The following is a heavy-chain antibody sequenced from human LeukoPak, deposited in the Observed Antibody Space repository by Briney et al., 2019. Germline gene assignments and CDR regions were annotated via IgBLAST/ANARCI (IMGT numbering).Heavy chain of an antibody. CDR1: GFTFSSYA. V-gene: IGHV3-23*01. J-gene: IGHJ4*02. CDR2: ISGSGGST. Sequence: PGGSLRLSCAASGFTFSSYAMSWVRQAPGKGLEWVSAISGSGGSTYYADSVKGRFTISRDNSKNTLYLQMNSLRAEDTAVYYCAKIPSCSSTSCHRISSSSEFDYWGQGTLATVSS. D-gene: IGHD2-2*01. CDR3: AKIPSCSSTSCHRISSSSEFDY.